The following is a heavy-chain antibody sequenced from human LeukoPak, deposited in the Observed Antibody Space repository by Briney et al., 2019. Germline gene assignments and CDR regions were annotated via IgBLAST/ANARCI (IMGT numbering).Heavy chain of an antibody. V-gene: IGHV1-2*02. J-gene: IGHJ4*02. CDR2: INPNSGGT. CDR3: ARDPPYCTNGVCSAFDY. CDR1: GSSFTGYY. D-gene: IGHD2-8*01. Sequence: ASVKLSCSASGSSFTGYYMHWVRQATRQGLEWMGWINPNSGGTNYAQKFQGRVTMTRDTSISTAYMELSRLRSDDTAVYYCARDPPYCTNGVCSAFDYWGQGTLVTVSS.